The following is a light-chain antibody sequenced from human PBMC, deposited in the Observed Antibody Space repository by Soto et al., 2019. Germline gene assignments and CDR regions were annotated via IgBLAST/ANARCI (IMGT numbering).Light chain of an antibody. CDR2: GAS. CDR1: QSVSTK. CDR3: QQYNIWPLYT. J-gene: IGKJ5*01. V-gene: IGKV3-15*01. Sequence: IVLTHSPATLSFLPGEIATLSCRSSQSVSTKLACYQQKPGQAPRLLIYGASTRATGIPARFSGSGSGTEFTLTISGLQSEDFAVYYCQQYNIWPLYTFGQGTRLDI.